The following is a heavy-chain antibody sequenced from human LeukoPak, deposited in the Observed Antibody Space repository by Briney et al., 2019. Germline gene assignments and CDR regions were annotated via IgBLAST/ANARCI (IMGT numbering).Heavy chain of an antibody. V-gene: IGHV4-39*07. D-gene: IGHD6-19*01. Sequence: GSLRLSCAASGFTVSSNYMSWVRQAPGKGLEWIGSIFYSGSTYYNPSLKTRVAISADTSKNQFSLKLSSVTAADTAVYYCANQRQPLYSSGYYWFDPWGQGTLVTVSS. J-gene: IGHJ5*02. CDR1: GFTVSSNY. CDR2: IFYSGST. CDR3: ANQRQPLYSSGYYWFDP.